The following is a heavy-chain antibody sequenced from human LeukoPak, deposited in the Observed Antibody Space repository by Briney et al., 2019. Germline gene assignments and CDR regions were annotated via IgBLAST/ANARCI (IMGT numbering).Heavy chain of an antibody. CDR1: GSTFSSYW. V-gene: IGHV3-15*01. Sequence: PGGTLRLSCAASGSTFSSYWMSWVRQAPGKGLEWVGRIKSKTDGRTTDYAAPVKGRFTVSRDDSKNTLYLQMTSLKTEDTAVYYCSTDRGSLFDYWGQGTVVTVSS. CDR3: STDRGSLFDY. CDR2: IKSKTDGRTT. D-gene: IGHD3-10*01. J-gene: IGHJ4*02.